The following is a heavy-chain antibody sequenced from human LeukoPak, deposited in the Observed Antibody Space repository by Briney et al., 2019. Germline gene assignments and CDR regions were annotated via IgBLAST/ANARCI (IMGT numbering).Heavy chain of an antibody. CDR1: GGSISSSSYY. J-gene: IGHJ6*03. V-gene: IGHV4-39*07. Sequence: PSETLSLTCTVSGGSISSSSYYWGWIRQPPGKGLKWIGSIYYSGSTYYNPSLKSRVTISVDTSKNQFSLKLSSVTAADTAVYYCARSKATVTPTYFMDVWGKGTTVTVSS. CDR2: IYYSGST. CDR3: ARSKATVTPTYFMDV. D-gene: IGHD4-17*01.